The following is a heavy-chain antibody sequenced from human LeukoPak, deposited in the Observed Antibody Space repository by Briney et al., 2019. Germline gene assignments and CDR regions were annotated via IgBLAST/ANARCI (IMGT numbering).Heavy chain of an antibody. V-gene: IGHV1-2*06. D-gene: IGHD3-10*01. Sequence: ASVKVSCTASGYTFTGYYMHWVRQAPGQGLEWLGRINPNSGGTNYAKKFQGRVTMTRDTSISTAYMELSRLRSDDTAVYYCARGREAGPYYYYYMDVWGKGTTVTVSS. CDR3: ARGREAGPYYYYYMDV. J-gene: IGHJ6*03. CDR1: GYTFTGYY. CDR2: INPNSGGT.